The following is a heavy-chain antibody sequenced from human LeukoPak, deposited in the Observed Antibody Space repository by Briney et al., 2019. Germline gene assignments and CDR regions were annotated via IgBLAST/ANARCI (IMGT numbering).Heavy chain of an antibody. CDR2: ISSSGSTI. V-gene: IGHV3-11*01. J-gene: IGHJ4*02. Sequence: GGSLRLSCAASGFTFSDYCMSWIRQAPGKGLEWVSYISSSGSTIYYADSVKGRFTISRDNAKNSLYLQMNSLRAEDTAVYYCARRRTIAAAADYWGQGTLVTVSS. CDR1: GFTFSDYC. CDR3: ARRRTIAAAADY. D-gene: IGHD6-13*01.